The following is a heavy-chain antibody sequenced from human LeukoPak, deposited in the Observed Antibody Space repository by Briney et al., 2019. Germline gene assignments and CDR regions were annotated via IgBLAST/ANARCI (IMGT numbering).Heavy chain of an antibody. Sequence: ASVKVSCKASGYTFTGYYMHWVRQAPGQGLEWMGWINPNSGGTNYAQKFQGRVTMTRDTSISTAYMELSRLRPDDTAVYYCARDRVEYSSSYYYYYYYMDVWGEGTTVTVSS. V-gene: IGHV1-2*02. D-gene: IGHD6-6*01. CDR2: INPNSGGT. CDR1: GYTFTGYY. J-gene: IGHJ6*03. CDR3: ARDRVEYSSSYYYYYYYMDV.